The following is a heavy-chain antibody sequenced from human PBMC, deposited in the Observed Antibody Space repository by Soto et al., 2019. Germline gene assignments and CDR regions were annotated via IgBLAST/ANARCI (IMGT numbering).Heavy chain of an antibody. CDR2: ISAYNGNT. D-gene: IGHD3-3*01. CDR3: ARDQGLGYDFWSGYYKNELDAFDI. V-gene: IGHV1-18*01. CDR1: GYTFTSYG. Sequence: ASVKVSCKASGYTFTSYGISWVRQAPGQGLEWMGWISAYNGNTNYAQKLQGRVTMTTDTSTSTAYMELRSLRSDDTAVYYFARDQGLGYDFWSGYYKNELDAFDIWGQGTMVTVSS. J-gene: IGHJ3*02.